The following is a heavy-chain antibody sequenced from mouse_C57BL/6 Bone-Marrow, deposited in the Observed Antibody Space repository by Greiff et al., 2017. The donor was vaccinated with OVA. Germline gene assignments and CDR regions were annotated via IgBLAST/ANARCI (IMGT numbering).Heavy chain of an antibody. Sequence: EVQLQQSGPELVKPGASVKISCKASGYSFTDYNMNWVKQSNGKSLEWIGVINPNYGTTSYNQKFKGKATLTVDQSSSTAYMQLNSLTSEDSAVYYCAKGVAYGNYVARFDYWGQGTTLTVSS. J-gene: IGHJ2*01. CDR1: GYSFTDYN. CDR3: AKGVAYGNYVARFDY. D-gene: IGHD2-1*01. CDR2: INPNYGTT. V-gene: IGHV1-39*01.